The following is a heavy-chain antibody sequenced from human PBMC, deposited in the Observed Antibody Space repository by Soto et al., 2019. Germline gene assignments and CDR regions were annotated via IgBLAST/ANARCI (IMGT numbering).Heavy chain of an antibody. D-gene: IGHD6-6*01. Sequence: QVQLQESGPGLVKPSQTLSLTCTVSGGSISSGDYYWSWIRQPPGKGLEWIGYIYHSGSTYYNPSRKSRVTISVDTSKSQCSLKLSSVTAADTAVYYCARERPDGARLDPWGQGTLVTVSS. J-gene: IGHJ5*02. V-gene: IGHV4-30-4*01. CDR1: GGSISSGDYY. CDR3: ARERPDGARLDP. CDR2: IYHSGST.